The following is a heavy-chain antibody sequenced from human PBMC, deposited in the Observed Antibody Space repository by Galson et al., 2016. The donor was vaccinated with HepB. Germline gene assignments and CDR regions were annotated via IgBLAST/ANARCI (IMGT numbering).Heavy chain of an antibody. Sequence: SLSLSCAASGFTFSSYWMHWVRQAPGKGLAWVSRTNSDGSSNTYADSVTGRFTISRDNAKNTLYLQMNSLRAEDTAVYYCARAPTRYYGGNSGHLFDSWGQGTLVTVSS. D-gene: IGHD4-23*01. CDR2: TNSDGSSN. CDR1: GFTFSSYW. J-gene: IGHJ4*02. CDR3: ARAPTRYYGGNSGHLFDS. V-gene: IGHV3-74*01.